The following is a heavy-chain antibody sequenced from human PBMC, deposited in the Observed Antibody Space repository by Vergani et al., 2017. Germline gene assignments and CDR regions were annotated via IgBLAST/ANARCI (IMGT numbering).Heavy chain of an antibody. CDR1: GYTFTSDD. Sequence: QVQLVQSGAEVKKPGASVKVSCKASGYTFTSDDINWVRQATGQGLEWMGWMNPISGNTGYAQNLQGRLTITRDTSVNTAYMELSSLTSEDMAVYYCARDPDIVVVPAAPYYYYYYGMDVWGQGTTVTVSS. V-gene: IGHV1-8*03. J-gene: IGHJ6*02. CDR2: MNPISGNT. D-gene: IGHD2-2*01. CDR3: ARDPDIVVVPAAPYYYYYYGMDV.